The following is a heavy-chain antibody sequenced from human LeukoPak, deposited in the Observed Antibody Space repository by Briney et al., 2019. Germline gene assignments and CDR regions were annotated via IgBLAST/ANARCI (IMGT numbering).Heavy chain of an antibody. CDR1: GYSFTSYW. CDR3: ARDKSYGDSEDY. J-gene: IGHJ4*02. CDR2: INQDGSEK. D-gene: IGHD4-17*01. Sequence: GESLKISCKGSGYSFTSYWIGWVRQMPGKGLEWVANINQDGSEKYYVDSVKGRFTISRDNAKNSLYLQMNSLRAEDAAVYYCARDKSYGDSEDYWGQGTLVTVSS. V-gene: IGHV3-7*05.